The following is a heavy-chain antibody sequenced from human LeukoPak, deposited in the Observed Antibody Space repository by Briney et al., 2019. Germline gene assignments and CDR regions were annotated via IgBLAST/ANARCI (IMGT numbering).Heavy chain of an antibody. Sequence: PGGSLRLSCAASGFTFSSYGMHWVRQAPGKGLEWVAFIRYNGSNKYYADSVKGRFTISRDNSKNTLYLQMNSLRAEDTAVYYCACSETTQFQGDYWGQGTLVTVSS. J-gene: IGHJ4*02. D-gene: IGHD4-17*01. V-gene: IGHV3-30*02. CDR2: IRYNGSNK. CDR3: ACSETTQFQGDY. CDR1: GFTFSSYG.